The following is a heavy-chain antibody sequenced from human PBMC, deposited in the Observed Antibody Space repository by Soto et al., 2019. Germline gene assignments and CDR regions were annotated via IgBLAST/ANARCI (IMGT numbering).Heavy chain of an antibody. V-gene: IGHV4-59*01. CDR1: GGAFRSYC. CDR3: ARDDPCDP. CDR2: IHSSGRS. Sequence: QVRLRESGPQVVKPSATLSLNCNVSGGAFRSYCGSWIRQSPGKGLEWIGNIHSSGRSNYNPSFKSRVSMSIDPSKNQFSVRLSSVTPADTAVYYCARDDPCDPWGQGILVTVSS. J-gene: IGHJ5*02.